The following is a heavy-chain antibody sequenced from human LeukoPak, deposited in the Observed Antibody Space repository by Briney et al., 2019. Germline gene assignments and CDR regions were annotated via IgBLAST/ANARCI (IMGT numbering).Heavy chain of an antibody. V-gene: IGHV3-74*01. CDR3: ARSYHDRSGSRTDAFDV. D-gene: IGHD3-22*01. Sequence: GGSLRLSCAASGFTFSSYWMHWVRQAPGKGLVWVSCINSDGSSTSYADSVKGRFTTSRDNAKNSLYLQMNSLRAEDTAVYYCARSYHDRSGSRTDAFDVWGQGTMVTVSS. CDR2: INSDGSST. CDR1: GFTFSSYW. J-gene: IGHJ3*01.